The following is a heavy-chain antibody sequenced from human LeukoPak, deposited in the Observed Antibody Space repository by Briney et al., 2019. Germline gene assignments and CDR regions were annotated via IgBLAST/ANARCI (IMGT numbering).Heavy chain of an antibody. CDR1: GFTFSTNA. V-gene: IGHV3-23*01. D-gene: IGHD1-26*01. CDR2: ISGSGAST. Sequence: GGSLRLSCLTSGFTFSTNAMSWVRQAPGKGLEWISGISGSGASTYYADSVTGRFTISRDNSRNTLYLRMNSLRGDDTAVYYCAKDVGKWESLHFFDYWGQGTLVTVSS. J-gene: IGHJ4*02. CDR3: AKDVGKWESLHFFDY.